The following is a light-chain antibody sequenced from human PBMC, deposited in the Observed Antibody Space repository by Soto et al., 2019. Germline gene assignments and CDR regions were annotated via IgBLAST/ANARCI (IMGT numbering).Light chain of an antibody. J-gene: IGKJ1*01. CDR3: QQYHIWPSWT. Sequence: EIVLTQSPATLSVSLGASATLSCRASQSVSLSLAWFQMRPGQPPRLLIYGASTRATDIPARFSGSGSGTYFTLTISSLQSEDFAVYFCQQYHIWPSWTFGQGTKVELK. V-gene: IGKV3-15*01. CDR2: GAS. CDR1: QSVSLS.